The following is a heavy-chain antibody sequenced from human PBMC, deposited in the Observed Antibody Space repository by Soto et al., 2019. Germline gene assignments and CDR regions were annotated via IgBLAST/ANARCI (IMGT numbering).Heavy chain of an antibody. CDR3: ARGLFLDY. D-gene: IGHD3-3*01. CDR2: INEDESNT. CDR1: GFTFSSYG. J-gene: IGHJ4*02. Sequence: GGSLRLSCAASGFTFSSYGMHWVRQAPGKGPVWVSRINEDESNTNYADSVKGRFTISRDNAKNTLYLQMNSLRAEDTAVYYCARGLFLDYWGQGTRVTVSS. V-gene: IGHV3-74*01.